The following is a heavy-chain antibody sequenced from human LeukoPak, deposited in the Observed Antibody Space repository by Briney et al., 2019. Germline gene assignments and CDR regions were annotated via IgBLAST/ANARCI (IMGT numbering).Heavy chain of an antibody. Sequence: GGSLRLSCAASGFTFSSDAMHWVRQAPGKGLEWVAFISYDANVKLYADSVKGRFTISRDNSKNTVYLQMSSLRPEDTAVYHCAKDRSTTWACDYWGQGTLVTVSS. CDR2: ISYDANVK. V-gene: IGHV3-30*18. CDR3: AKDRSTTWACDY. J-gene: IGHJ4*02. D-gene: IGHD6-13*01. CDR1: GFTFSSDA.